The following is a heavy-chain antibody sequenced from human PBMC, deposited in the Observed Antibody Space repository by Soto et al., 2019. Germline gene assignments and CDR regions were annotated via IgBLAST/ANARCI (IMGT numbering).Heavy chain of an antibody. V-gene: IGHV3-49*04. CDR1: GFTFGDYA. CDR2: IRSKAYGGTT. J-gene: IGHJ4*02. CDR3: TRGPSPMDY. Sequence: PGGSLRLSCTASGFTFGDYAMSWVRQAPGKGLEWVGFIRSKAYGGTTEYAASVKGRFTISRDDSKSIAYLQMNSLKTEDTAVYYCTRGPSPMDYWGQGTLVTVSS.